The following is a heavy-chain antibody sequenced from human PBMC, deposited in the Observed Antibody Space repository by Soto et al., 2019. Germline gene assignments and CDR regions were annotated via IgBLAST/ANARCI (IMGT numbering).Heavy chain of an antibody. CDR3: VKALSMIVAESFDV. CDR1: GFTFSNYD. V-gene: IGHV3-30*18. CDR2: ISSDASNK. J-gene: IGHJ3*01. D-gene: IGHD3-22*01. Sequence: QVQLVESGGGVVQPGRSLRLSCAASGFTFSNYDMHWVRQAPGKGLEWVAVISSDASNKYYAASVKGRFTISRDSSKNTVYVQMNSLRAEDTAVYYCVKALSMIVAESFDVWGQGTMVTVSS.